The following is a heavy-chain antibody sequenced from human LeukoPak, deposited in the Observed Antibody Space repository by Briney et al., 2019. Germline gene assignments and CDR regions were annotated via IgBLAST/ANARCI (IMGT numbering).Heavy chain of an antibody. J-gene: IGHJ5*02. CDR2: IYYSGST. D-gene: IGHD3-9*01. V-gene: IGHV4-31*03. Sequence: SETLSLTCTVSGGSISSGGYYWSWIRQHPGKGLEWIGYIYYSGSTYYNPSLKSRVTISVDTSKNQFSLKLSFVTAADTAVYYCARAVGYDILTGYLFWFDPWGQGTLVTVSS. CDR3: ARAVGYDILTGYLFWFDP. CDR1: GGSISSGGYY.